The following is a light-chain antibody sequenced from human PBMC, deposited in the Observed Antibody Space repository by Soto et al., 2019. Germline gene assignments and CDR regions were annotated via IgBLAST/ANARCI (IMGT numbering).Light chain of an antibody. V-gene: IGKV1-9*01. CDR2: AAS. CDR1: QGISSY. CDR3: QQFNSYPRT. Sequence: IQLTQSPSSLSASIGDRVTITCRASQGISSYLAWYQQKPGKAPMLLIYAASALQSGVPSTFSGSGSGTDFTLTISSLQPEDFATYYCQQFNSYPRTFGPGTKVDI. J-gene: IGKJ3*01.